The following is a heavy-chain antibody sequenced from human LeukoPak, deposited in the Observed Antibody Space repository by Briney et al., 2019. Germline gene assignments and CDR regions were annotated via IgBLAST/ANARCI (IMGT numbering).Heavy chain of an antibody. D-gene: IGHD4-17*01. Sequence: PSETLTLTCTVSGGSLSSYYWSWIRQPPGKGLEWIGYISYIGSTNFNPSRKSRVTISEDKSKTQFSLNLNSVTAADTAVYYCARDPTTVTKGLDIWGQGTMVTVSS. CDR3: ARDPTTVTKGLDI. J-gene: IGHJ3*02. CDR2: ISYIGST. CDR1: GGSLSSYY. V-gene: IGHV4-59*01.